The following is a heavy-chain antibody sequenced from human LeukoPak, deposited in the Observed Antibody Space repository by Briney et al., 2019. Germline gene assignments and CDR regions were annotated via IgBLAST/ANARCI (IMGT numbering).Heavy chain of an antibody. Sequence: GGSLRLSCAASGFIFSSYEMNWVRQAPGKGLEWVSYISGSGSTIYYADSVKGRFTISRDKAKNSLYLQMNSLRAEDTAIYYCARDIGPYNNYDHPDWFDPWGQGTLVTVSS. CDR1: GFIFSSYE. CDR2: ISGSGSTI. J-gene: IGHJ5*02. CDR3: ARDIGPYNNYDHPDWFDP. D-gene: IGHD4-11*01. V-gene: IGHV3-48*03.